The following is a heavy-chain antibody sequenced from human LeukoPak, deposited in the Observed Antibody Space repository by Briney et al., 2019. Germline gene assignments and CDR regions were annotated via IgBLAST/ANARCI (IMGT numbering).Heavy chain of an antibody. CDR3: AGSSSP. CDR1: GYSISSGYY. V-gene: IGHV4-38-2*01. J-gene: IGHJ5*02. D-gene: IGHD6-19*01. Sequence: SETLSLTCAVSGYSISSGYYWGRIRQPPGKGLEWIGSIYHSGSTYYNPSLKSRVTISVDTSKNQFSLKLSSVTAADTAVYYCAGSSSPWGQGTLVTVSS. CDR2: IYHSGST.